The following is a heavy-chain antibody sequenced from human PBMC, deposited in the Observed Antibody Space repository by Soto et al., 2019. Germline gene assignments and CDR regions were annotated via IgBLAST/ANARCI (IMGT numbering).Heavy chain of an antibody. CDR2: ISYDGSNK. D-gene: IGHD3-3*01. CDR1: GFTFSSYG. J-gene: IGHJ6*02. CDR3: AKDGETYYDFWSGSPGYYGMDV. V-gene: IGHV3-30*18. Sequence: PGGSLRLSCAASGFTFSSYGMHWGRQAPGKGVGWGAVISYDGSNKYYADSVKGRFTISRDNSKNTLYLQMNSLRAEDTAVYYCAKDGETYYDFWSGSPGYYGMDVWGQGTTVTVSS.